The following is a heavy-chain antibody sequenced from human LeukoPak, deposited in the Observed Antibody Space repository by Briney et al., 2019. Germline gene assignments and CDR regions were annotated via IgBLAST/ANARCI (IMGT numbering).Heavy chain of an antibody. J-gene: IGHJ5*02. D-gene: IGHD2-15*01. CDR2: INWNGGST. Sequence: GGSLRLSCAASGFMFDDYGMSWVRHVPGRGLEWVSGINWNGGSTGYVDSVKGRFTISRDNAKNSLYLQMNSLRAEDTALYHCARDKGYCSGGYCYSGWFDPWGQGTLVTVSS. CDR3: ARDKGYCSGGYCYSGWFDP. V-gene: IGHV3-20*01. CDR1: GFMFDDYG.